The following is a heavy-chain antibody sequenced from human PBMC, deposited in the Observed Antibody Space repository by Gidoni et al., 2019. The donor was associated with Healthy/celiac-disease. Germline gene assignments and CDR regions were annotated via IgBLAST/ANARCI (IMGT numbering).Heavy chain of an antibody. CDR3: ARAGAAAGYYYYYYMDV. D-gene: IGHD6-13*01. V-gene: IGHV1-8*01. CDR1: GYTFTSYD. J-gene: IGHJ6*03. CDR2: MNPNSGNT. Sequence: QVQLVQSGAEVKKPGASVTVSCKASGYTFTSYDINWVRQATGQGLEWMGWMNPNSGNTGYAQKFQGRVTMTRNTSISTAYMELSSLRSEDTAVYYCARAGAAAGYYYYYYMDVWGKGTTVTVSS.